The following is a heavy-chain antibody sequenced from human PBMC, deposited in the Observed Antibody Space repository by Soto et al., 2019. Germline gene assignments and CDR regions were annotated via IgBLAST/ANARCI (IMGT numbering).Heavy chain of an antibody. Sequence: SETLSLTCTVSGGSSSSSSYYWGWIRQPPGKGLEWIGSIYYSGSTYYNPSLKSRVTISVDTSKNQFSLKLSSVTAADTAVYYCARLSQDYYYYYYMDVWGKGTTVTVSS. CDR2: IYYSGST. V-gene: IGHV4-39*01. CDR3: ARLSQDYYYYYYMDV. CDR1: GGSSSSSSYY. J-gene: IGHJ6*03.